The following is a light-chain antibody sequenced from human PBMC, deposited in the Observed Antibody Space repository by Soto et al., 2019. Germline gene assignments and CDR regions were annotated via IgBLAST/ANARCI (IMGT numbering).Light chain of an antibody. Sequence: QSVLTQPPSASGTPGQRVTISCSGSSSNIGSNTVNWYQQLPGTAPKLLIYSNNQRPSGVPDRFSGSKSGTSASLAISGLRSDDESDYYSAAWDDSLSGPVFGGGTKVTVL. CDR1: SSNIGSNT. CDR2: SNN. CDR3: AAWDDSLSGPV. V-gene: IGLV1-44*01. J-gene: IGLJ3*02.